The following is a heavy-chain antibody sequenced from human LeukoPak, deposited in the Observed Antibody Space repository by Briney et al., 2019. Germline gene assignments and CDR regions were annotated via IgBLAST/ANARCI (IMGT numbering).Heavy chain of an antibody. CDR2: ISGSGSTI. V-gene: IGHV3-48*03. CDR1: GFTFSNYE. Sequence: GGSLRLSCAASGFTFSNYEMNWVRQAPGKGLEWVSYISGSGSTIYYSDSVEGRFTVSRDNAKNSLFLQMNSLRAEDTALYFCARGGGGPSLWGQGTQVTVSS. J-gene: IGHJ4*02. CDR3: ARGGGGPSL. D-gene: IGHD2-15*01.